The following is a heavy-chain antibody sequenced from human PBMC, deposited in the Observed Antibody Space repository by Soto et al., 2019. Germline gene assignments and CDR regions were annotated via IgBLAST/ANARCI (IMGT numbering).Heavy chain of an antibody. D-gene: IGHD4-17*01. CDR1: GGSLSSYY. J-gene: IGHJ4*02. V-gene: IGHV4-59*01. CDR3: ARVSSYGDYVL. CDR2: IYYSGST. Sequence: PSETLSLTCTVSGGSLSSYYWSWIRQPPGKGLEWIGYIYYSGSTNYNPSLKSRVTISVDTSKNQFSLKLSSVTAADTAVYYCARVSSYGDYVLWGQGTLVTVSS.